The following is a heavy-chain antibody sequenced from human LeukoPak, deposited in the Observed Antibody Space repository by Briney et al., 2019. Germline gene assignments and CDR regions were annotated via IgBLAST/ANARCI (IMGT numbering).Heavy chain of an antibody. CDR1: GYTFTSYG. J-gene: IGHJ5*02. CDR3: ARDNFDYGDYGGAGVFDP. CDR2: ISAYNGNT. D-gene: IGHD4-17*01. V-gene: IGHV1-18*01. Sequence: ASVKVSCKASGYTFTSYGISWVRQAPGQGLEWMGWISAYNGNTWHAQNLQGRVTMTTDTSTSTAYMELRSLRSDDTAVYYCARDNFDYGDYGGAGVFDPWGQGTLVTVSS.